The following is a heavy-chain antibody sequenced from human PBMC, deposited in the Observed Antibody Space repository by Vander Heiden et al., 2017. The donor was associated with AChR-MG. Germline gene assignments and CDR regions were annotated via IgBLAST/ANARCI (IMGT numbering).Heavy chain of an antibody. D-gene: IGHD1-26*01. CDR2: ISGSCGST. V-gene: IGHV3-23*01. CDR1: GFTFSSYR. Sequence: EVQLLESGGGLVQPGGSLRPSCAASGFTFSSYRLSWVRQAQGKGLAWVSAISGSCGSTYYADSVKGRFTISRDNSKNTLYLQMNSLGAEDTAVYYCAKDSGSYHTYFDYWGQGTLVTVSS. J-gene: IGHJ4*02. CDR3: AKDSGSYHTYFDY.